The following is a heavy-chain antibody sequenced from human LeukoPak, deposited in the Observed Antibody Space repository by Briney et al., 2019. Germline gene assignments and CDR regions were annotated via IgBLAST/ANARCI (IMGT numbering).Heavy chain of an antibody. V-gene: IGHV3-74*01. Sequence: GGSLRLSCAASGFTFSSYSMNWVRQAPGKGLVWVSRINRHGNSTSYVDSVKGRFTISRDNAKNTLYLQMNSLRAEDTAVYFCASPELDYWGQGTLVTVSS. CDR3: ASPELDY. J-gene: IGHJ4*02. CDR1: GFTFSSYS. CDR2: INRHGNST.